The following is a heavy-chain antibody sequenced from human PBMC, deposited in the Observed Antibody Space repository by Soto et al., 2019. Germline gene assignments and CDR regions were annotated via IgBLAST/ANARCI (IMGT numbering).Heavy chain of an antibody. J-gene: IGHJ4*02. CDR3: GRGGWSVDY. CDR2: ISYTGGS. Sequence: QVQLQESGPGLVKPSETLSLTCTVSGGSISNDYWSWIRQPPGIGLEWIGYISYTGGSNYNPSLKSRVSMSIDTSKNQFSLTLTSVTAADTAVYYCGRGGWSVDYWGRGSLVTVSS. D-gene: IGHD6-19*01. V-gene: IGHV4-59*01. CDR1: GGSISNDY.